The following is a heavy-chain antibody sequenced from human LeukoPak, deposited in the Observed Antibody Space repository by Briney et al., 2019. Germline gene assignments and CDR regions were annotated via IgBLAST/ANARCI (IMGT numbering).Heavy chain of an antibody. V-gene: IGHV3-23*01. CDR2: ISGSGFGT. CDR3: AKEASDSSGCYSDY. CDR1: GFMFSSFA. D-gene: IGHD3-22*01. J-gene: IGHJ4*02. Sequence: GGSLRLSCAGSGFMFSSFAVSWVRQAPGKGLEWVSSISGSGFGTYYADSVTGRFTISRDNSKKPLFLQMNSLRAEDTAVYYCAKEASDSSGCYSDYWGQGTVVTVSS.